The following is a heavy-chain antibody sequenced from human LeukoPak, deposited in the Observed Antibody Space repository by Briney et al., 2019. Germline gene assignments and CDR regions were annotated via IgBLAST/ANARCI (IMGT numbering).Heavy chain of an antibody. V-gene: IGHV3-23*01. CDR1: GFTFSSYA. J-gene: IGHJ4*02. Sequence: GGSLRLSCEASGFTFSSYAMSWVRQAPGRGLEWVSSISTSGAGTYYADSVKGRFSISRDNSKNTLYLQMSSMRAEDTAVYYCAKATTASPRNFDFWGQGNPGHRLP. CDR2: ISTSGAGT. D-gene: IGHD2-21*02. CDR3: AKATTASPRNFDF.